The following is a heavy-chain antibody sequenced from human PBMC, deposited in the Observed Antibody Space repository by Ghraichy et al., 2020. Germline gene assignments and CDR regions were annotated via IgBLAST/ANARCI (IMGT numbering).Heavy chain of an antibody. CDR2: IIPIFGTA. J-gene: IGHJ6*02. Sequence: SVKVSCKASGGTFSSYAISWVRQAPGQGLEWMGGIIPIFGTANYAQKFQGRVTITADESTSTAYMELSSLRSEDTAVYYCARGAYDSSLIGYYYYGMDVWGQGTTVTVSS. V-gene: IGHV1-69*13. CDR1: GGTFSSYA. D-gene: IGHD3-22*01. CDR3: ARGAYDSSLIGYYYYGMDV.